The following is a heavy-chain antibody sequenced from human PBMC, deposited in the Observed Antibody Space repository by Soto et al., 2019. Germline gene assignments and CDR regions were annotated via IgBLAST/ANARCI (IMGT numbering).Heavy chain of an antibody. CDR2: ISYDGSNK. CDR3: ASEAQRVRLLHYYGMDV. V-gene: IGHV3-30-3*01. Sequence: QVQLVESGGGVVQPGRSLRLSCAASGFTFSSYAMHWVRQAPGKGLEWVAVISYDGSNKYYGDTVKGRFTISRDNSKNTLYPQMNSMRAVETDVYYCASEAQRVRLLHYYGMDVWGQGTTVTVSS. J-gene: IGHJ6*02. D-gene: IGHD6-25*01. CDR1: GFTFSSYA.